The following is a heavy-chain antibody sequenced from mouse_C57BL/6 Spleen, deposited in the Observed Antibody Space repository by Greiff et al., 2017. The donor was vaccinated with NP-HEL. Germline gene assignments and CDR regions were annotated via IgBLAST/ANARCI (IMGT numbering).Heavy chain of an antibody. Sequence: EVHLVESGGGLVKPGGSLKLSCAASGFTFSSYTMSWVRQTPEKRLEWVATISGGGGNTYYPDSVKGRFTISRDNAKNTLYLQMSSLRSEDTALYYCARQGDYDPLYFDYWGQGTTLTVSS. CDR1: GFTFSSYT. V-gene: IGHV5-9*01. CDR2: ISGGGGNT. CDR3: ARQGDYDPLYFDY. D-gene: IGHD2-4*01. J-gene: IGHJ2*01.